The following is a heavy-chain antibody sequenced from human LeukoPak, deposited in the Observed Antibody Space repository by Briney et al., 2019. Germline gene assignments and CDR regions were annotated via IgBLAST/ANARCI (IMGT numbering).Heavy chain of an antibody. J-gene: IGHJ6*02. V-gene: IGHV3-20*04. Sequence: TGGSLRLSCAASGFTFDDYGMSWVRQAPGKGLEWVSGINRNGGTTNYADSVRGRFTISRDNAKNSLYLQMNSLRAEDTAVYYCARDAVGYCSGGSCYSMFDYYYGMDVWGQGTTVTVSS. CDR2: INRNGGTT. CDR1: GFTFDDYG. CDR3: ARDAVGYCSGGSCYSMFDYYYGMDV. D-gene: IGHD2-15*01.